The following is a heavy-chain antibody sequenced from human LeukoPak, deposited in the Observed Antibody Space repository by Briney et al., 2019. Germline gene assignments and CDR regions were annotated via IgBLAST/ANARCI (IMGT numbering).Heavy chain of an antibody. J-gene: IGHJ4*02. CDR2: IGSSSSTI. Sequence: PGGSLRLSCAASGFTFSSSSMNWVRQAPGKGLEWVSYIGSSSSTIYYADSVKGRFTVSRDNARNTLYLQMNSLRAEDTAVYYCARGPFSSSVGTGAYWGQGTLVTVSS. CDR3: ARGPFSSSVGTGAY. D-gene: IGHD2-2*01. V-gene: IGHV3-48*04. CDR1: GFTFSSSS.